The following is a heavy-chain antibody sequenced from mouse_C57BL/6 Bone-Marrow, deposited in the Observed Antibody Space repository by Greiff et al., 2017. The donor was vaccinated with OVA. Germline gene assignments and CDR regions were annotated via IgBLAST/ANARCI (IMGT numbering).Heavy chain of an antibody. J-gene: IGHJ4*01. D-gene: IGHD1-1*01. CDR2: IFPGNGST. CDR1: GYTFTDYY. V-gene: IGHV1-75*01. Sequence: VQLHPSCPSPAKPGASVKISCKASGYTFTDYYINWVKQRPGQGLEWIGWIFPGNGSTNYNEKFKGKATLTVDKSSSPASMLLSSLTSEDSAVYFWARGYYDSNFAMDYWGQGTSVTVST. CDR3: ARGYYDSNFAMDY.